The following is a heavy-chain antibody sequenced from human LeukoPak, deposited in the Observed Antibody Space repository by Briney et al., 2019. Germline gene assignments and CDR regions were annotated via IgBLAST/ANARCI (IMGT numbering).Heavy chain of an antibody. CDR3: ARAYYSNPYYYYMDV. V-gene: IGHV4-4*07. D-gene: IGHD4-11*01. CDR2: IYTSGST. Sequence: SETLSLTCTVSGGSISSYYWSWIRQPAGKGLEWIRRIYTSGSTNYNPSLKSRVTMSVDTSKNQFSLKLSSVTAADTAVYYCARAYYSNPYYYYMDVWGKGATVTVSS. J-gene: IGHJ6*03. CDR1: GGSISSYY.